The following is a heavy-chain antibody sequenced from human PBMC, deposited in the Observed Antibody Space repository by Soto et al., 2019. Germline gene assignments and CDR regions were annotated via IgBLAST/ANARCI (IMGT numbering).Heavy chain of an antibody. CDR3: ARHHCSSTSCYSDI. CDR1: GYSFTSYW. CDR2: IYPGDSDT. Sequence: PGESLKICCKGAGYSFTSYWIGWVCQMPGKGLEWMGIIYPGDSDTRYSPSFQGQVTISADKSISTAYLQWSSLKASDTAMYYCARHHCSSTSCYSDIWGQGTMVTVSS. V-gene: IGHV5-51*01. D-gene: IGHD2-2*01. J-gene: IGHJ3*02.